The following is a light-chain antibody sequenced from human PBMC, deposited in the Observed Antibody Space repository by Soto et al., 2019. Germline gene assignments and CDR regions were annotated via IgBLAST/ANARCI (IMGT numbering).Light chain of an antibody. CDR1: QSVSSY. CDR2: DAS. CDR3: QHRSNWPPIT. V-gene: IGKV3-11*01. Sequence: EVVFTQSPATLSLSPGERATLSCRASQSVSSYLAWYQQKPGQAPRLLIYDASNRATGIPARFSGSGSGTDFTLTISSLEPEDFAVYYCQHRSNWPPITFGQGTRLEIK. J-gene: IGKJ5*01.